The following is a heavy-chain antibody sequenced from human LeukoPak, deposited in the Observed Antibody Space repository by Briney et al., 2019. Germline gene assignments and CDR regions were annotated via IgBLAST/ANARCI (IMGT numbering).Heavy chain of an antibody. Sequence: PSETLSLTCTVSGGSISSSTYYWGWIRQPPGKGLEWIGSISYSGTTYYNPSLKSRVTISVDTSTNQFSLKLSSVTAADTAVYYCARARVYCSGGSCYLDAFDIWGQGTMVTVSS. D-gene: IGHD2-15*01. CDR3: ARARVYCSGGSCYLDAFDI. CDR1: GGSISSSTYY. CDR2: ISYSGTT. J-gene: IGHJ3*02. V-gene: IGHV4-39*01.